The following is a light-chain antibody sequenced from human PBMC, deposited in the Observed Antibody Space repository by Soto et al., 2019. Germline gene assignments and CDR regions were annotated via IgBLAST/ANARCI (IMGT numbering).Light chain of an antibody. CDR3: QQFGSSPIT. V-gene: IGKV3-20*01. Sequence: EIVLTQSPGTLSLSAGETATLSCRLSQTVSSTYFAWYQQRPGQAPRLLFYDASTRASGIPDRFSCSGSGRDFTLTISRLEPEDSAVYYCQQFGSSPITFGQGTRLEIK. CDR2: DAS. CDR1: QTVSSTY. J-gene: IGKJ5*01.